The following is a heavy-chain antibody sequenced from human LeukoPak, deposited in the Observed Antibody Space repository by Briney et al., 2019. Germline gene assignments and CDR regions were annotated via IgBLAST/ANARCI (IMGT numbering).Heavy chain of an antibody. Sequence: PGGSLRLSCAASGFTFSDYYMSWIRQAPGKGLEWVSYISSSSSYTNYADSVKGRFTISRDNAKNSLYLQMNSLRAEDTAVYYCARVQGYCSSTICSLWDYWGQGTLVTVSS. CDR2: ISSSSSYT. CDR1: GFTFSDYY. CDR3: ARVQGYCSSTICSLWDY. V-gene: IGHV3-11*06. D-gene: IGHD2-2*01. J-gene: IGHJ4*02.